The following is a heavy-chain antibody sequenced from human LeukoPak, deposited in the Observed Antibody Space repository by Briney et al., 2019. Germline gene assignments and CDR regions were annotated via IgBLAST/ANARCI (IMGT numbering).Heavy chain of an antibody. Sequence: PSETLSLTCTVSGGSISSYYWSWIRQPPGKGLEWIGYIYYSGSTNYNPSLKSRVTISVDTSKNQFSLKLSSVTAADTAVYYCARVGITMVRGVDGPYYYYYMDVWGKGTTVTVSS. V-gene: IGHV4-59*01. CDR3: ARVGITMVRGVDGPYYYYYMDV. J-gene: IGHJ6*03. CDR1: GGSISSYY. D-gene: IGHD3-10*01. CDR2: IYYSGST.